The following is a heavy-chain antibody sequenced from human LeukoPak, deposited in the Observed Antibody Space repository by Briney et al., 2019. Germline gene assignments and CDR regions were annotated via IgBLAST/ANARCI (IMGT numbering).Heavy chain of an antibody. CDR3: ARIKYSGPVDY. CDR2: IHYSGST. CDR1: GGSISSSSYY. V-gene: IGHV4-39*07. Sequence: SETLSLTCTVSGGSISSSSYYWGWIRQPPGKGLEYIGSIHYSGSTYYNLSLKSRVTISVDTSKNQFSLKLSSVTAADTAVYFCARIKYSGPVDYWGQGTLVTVSS. D-gene: IGHD1-26*01. J-gene: IGHJ4*02.